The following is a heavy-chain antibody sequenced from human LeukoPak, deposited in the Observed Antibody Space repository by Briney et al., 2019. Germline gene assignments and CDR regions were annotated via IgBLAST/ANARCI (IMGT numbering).Heavy chain of an antibody. CDR2: INHSGST. CDR3: ARARLRWQPHAFDI. Sequence: SETLSLTCTVSGGSISNYYWSWIRQPPGKGLEWIGEINHSGSTNYNPSLKSRVTISVDTSKNQFSLKLSSVTAADTAVYYCARARLRWQPHAFDIWGQGTMVTVSS. V-gene: IGHV4-34*01. CDR1: GGSISNYY. J-gene: IGHJ3*02. D-gene: IGHD4-23*01.